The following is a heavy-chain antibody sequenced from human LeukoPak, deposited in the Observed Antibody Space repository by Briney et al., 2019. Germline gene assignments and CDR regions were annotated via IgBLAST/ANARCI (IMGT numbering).Heavy chain of an antibody. CDR1: GGSISSYY. CDR2: IYYSGST. V-gene: IGHV4-59*01. Sequence: PSETLSLTCTVSGGSISSYYWSWIRQPPGKGLEWIGYIYYSGSTNYNPSLKSRVTISVDTSKNQFSLKLTSVTAADTAVYYCARGLTYYFDSSGYYVTDAFDIWGQGTMVTVSS. D-gene: IGHD3-22*01. CDR3: ARGLTYYFDSSGYYVTDAFDI. J-gene: IGHJ3*02.